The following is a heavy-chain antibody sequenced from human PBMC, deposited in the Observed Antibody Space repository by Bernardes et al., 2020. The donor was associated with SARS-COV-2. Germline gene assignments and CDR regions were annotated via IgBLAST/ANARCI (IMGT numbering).Heavy chain of an antibody. CDR3: AKGAISSWLNWFDP. CDR2: ISGSGGST. CDR1: GFTFSSYA. D-gene: IGHD6-13*01. V-gene: IGHV3-23*01. J-gene: IGHJ5*02. Sequence: SLRLSCAASGFTFSSYALTWVRQPPGKGLEWVSAISGSGGSTYYADSVKGRFTISRDNSKNTLYLQMNSLRVEDTAVYYCAKGAISSWLNWFDPWGQGTLVTVSS.